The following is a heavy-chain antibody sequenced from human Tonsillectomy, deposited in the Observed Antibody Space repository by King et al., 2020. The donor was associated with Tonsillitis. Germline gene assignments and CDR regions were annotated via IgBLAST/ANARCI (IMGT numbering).Heavy chain of an antibody. CDR3: AKASYSGWYYFDY. CDR2: ISCNSGSV. V-gene: IGHV3-9*01. CDR1: GFTFDDYA. J-gene: IGHJ4*02. D-gene: IGHD6-19*01. Sequence: VQLVESGGGLVQPGRSLRLSCAASGFTFDDYAMHWVRQAPGKGLEWVSGISCNSGSVGYAVSVKGRFTISRDNAKNSLYLQMNSLRDEDTALYYCAKASYSGWYYFDYWGQGTLVTVSS.